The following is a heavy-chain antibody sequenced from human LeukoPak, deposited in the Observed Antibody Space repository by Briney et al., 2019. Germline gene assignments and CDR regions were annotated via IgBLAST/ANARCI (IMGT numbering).Heavy chain of an antibody. CDR3: ARLTDILTGYSDY. V-gene: IGHV1-69*04. CDR1: GGTFSSYA. J-gene: IGHJ4*02. D-gene: IGHD3-9*01. CDR2: IIPILGIA. Sequence: GASAKVSCKASGGTFSSYAISWVRQAPGQGLEWMGRIIPILGIANYAQKFQGRVTITADKSTSTAYMELSSLRSEDTAVYYCARLTDILTGYSDYWGQGTLVTVSS.